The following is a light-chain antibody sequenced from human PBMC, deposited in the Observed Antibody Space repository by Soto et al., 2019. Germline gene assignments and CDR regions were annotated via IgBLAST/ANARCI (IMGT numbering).Light chain of an antibody. CDR2: TND. Sequence: LTQPPSASGTPGQRVTISCSGSYSNVETNYVYWYQQVPGAAPKLLIYTNDQRPSGVPDRFSASKSGTSASLAISGLRSEDEADYFCSATDDSLGGPVFGGGTKVTVL. CDR1: YSNVETNY. CDR3: SATDDSLGGPV. V-gene: IGLV1-47*02. J-gene: IGLJ2*01.